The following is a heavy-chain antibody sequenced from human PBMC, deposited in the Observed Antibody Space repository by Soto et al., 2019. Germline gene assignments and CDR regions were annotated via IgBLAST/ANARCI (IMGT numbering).Heavy chain of an antibody. CDR1: GFICSSYY. D-gene: IGHD2-8*02. CDR2: ILVGGST. J-gene: IGHJ3*02. Sequence: XGSLRLTCAVSGFICSSYYMSWVRQAPGKGLEWVSTILVGGSTHYEDSVKGRFTISRDTSKNTVYLQMNSLTAGDTAVYYCAKETATGGGAFEICGQGTMVTVSS. V-gene: IGHV3-23*01. CDR3: AKETATGGGAFEI.